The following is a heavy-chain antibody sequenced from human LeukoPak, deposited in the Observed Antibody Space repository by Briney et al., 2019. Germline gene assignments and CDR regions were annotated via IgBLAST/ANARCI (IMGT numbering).Heavy chain of an antibody. D-gene: IGHD6-19*01. CDR3: ARGGEQWLAARYYLDY. Sequence: ASVKVSCKASGYTFTGYYMHWVRQAPGQGREWMGCINPNSGGTNYAQKFQGRVTMTRDTSISTAYMELSRLRSDDTAVYYCARGGEQWLAARYYLDYWGQGTLVTVSS. CDR2: INPNSGGT. V-gene: IGHV1-2*02. CDR1: GYTFTGYY. J-gene: IGHJ4*02.